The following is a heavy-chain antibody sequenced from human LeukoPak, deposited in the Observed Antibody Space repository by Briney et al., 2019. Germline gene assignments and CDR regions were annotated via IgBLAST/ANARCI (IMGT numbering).Heavy chain of an antibody. V-gene: IGHV3-7*01. D-gene: IGHD5-18*01. CDR3: VRAGYTYGTLYF. Sequence: WGSLRLSCAASGFTFRDYWMTWVRQAPGKGLEWVADIKQDGGDKNYVDSVKGRFTISRDNAKNSLYLQMDSLRAEDTAVYYCVRAGYTYGTLYFWGQGTLVTVSS. CDR2: IKQDGGDK. CDR1: GFTFRDYW. J-gene: IGHJ4*02.